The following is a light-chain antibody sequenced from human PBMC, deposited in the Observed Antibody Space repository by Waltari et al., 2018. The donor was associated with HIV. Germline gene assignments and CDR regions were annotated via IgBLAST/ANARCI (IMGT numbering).Light chain of an antibody. J-gene: IGLJ1*01. CDR2: DNN. V-gene: IGLV1-51*01. Sequence: QSVFTQPPSVSAAPGQQVTVSCSGSSSNLANNYVAWYQQLPGTAPKLLIYDNNKRPSGIPDRFSGSKSGTSATLGITGLQTGDEADYYCGTWDSSLSAEVFGTGTKVTVL. CDR1: SSNLANNY. CDR3: GTWDSSLSAEV.